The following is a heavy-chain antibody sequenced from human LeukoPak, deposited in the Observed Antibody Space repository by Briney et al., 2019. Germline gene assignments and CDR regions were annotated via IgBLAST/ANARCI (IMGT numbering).Heavy chain of an antibody. V-gene: IGHV4-4*02. CDR2: VNLQGST. Sequence: SETLSLTCGVSGGSITNTNYWTWVRQPPGKGLEWIGEVNLQGSTNYNPSLMGRVAISVDTSENHISLQLTSVTAADTAVYYCAREGGPYRPLDYSGQGTGVTVSS. J-gene: IGHJ4*02. CDR3: AREGGPYRPLDY. CDR1: GGSITNTNY.